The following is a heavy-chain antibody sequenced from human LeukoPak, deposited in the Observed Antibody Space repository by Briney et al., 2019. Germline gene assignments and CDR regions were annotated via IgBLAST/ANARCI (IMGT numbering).Heavy chain of an antibody. CDR3: ARGAPITGTTDYFDY. D-gene: IGHD1-20*01. CDR1: GFTFSSYA. V-gene: IGHV3-30*04. CDR2: ISYDGSNK. J-gene: IGHJ4*02. Sequence: GRSLRLSCAASGFTFSSYAMHWARQAPGKGLEWVAVISYDGSNKYYADSVKGRFTISRDNSKNTLYLQMNSLRAEDTAVYYCARGAPITGTTDYFDYWGQGTLVTVSS.